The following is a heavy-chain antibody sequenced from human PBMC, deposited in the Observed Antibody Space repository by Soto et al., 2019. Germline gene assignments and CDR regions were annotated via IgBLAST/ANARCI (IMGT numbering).Heavy chain of an antibody. CDR2: ISAYNGNT. D-gene: IGHD3-10*01. V-gene: IGHV1-18*01. J-gene: IGHJ4*02. CDR1: GYTFTSYG. Sequence: QVHLVQSGPEVTKPGASVKVSCTASGYTFTSYGISWVRQAPGQGLEWMGWISAYNGNTNYAQILQGRVTMTTDTSTSTAYMELRSLRSDDTAVYYCARDGPEKPSPPNGAYWGQGTLVTVSS. CDR3: ARDGPEKPSPPNGAY.